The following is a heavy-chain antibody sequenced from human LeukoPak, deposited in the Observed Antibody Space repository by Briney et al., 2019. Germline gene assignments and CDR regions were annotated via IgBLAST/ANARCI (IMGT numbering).Heavy chain of an antibody. V-gene: IGHV4-59*08. CDR3: ARQRIQRGVAGASDY. D-gene: IGHD6-13*01. CDR1: GGSINNYY. CDR2: IYYSGGT. J-gene: IGHJ4*02. Sequence: SETLSLTCTVSGGSINNYYWSWIRQPPGKGLEWIGYIYYSGGTNYNPSLMSRVTISIDTSKNQFSLKLTSVTAADTAVYYCARQRIQRGVAGASDYWGQGILVTVSS.